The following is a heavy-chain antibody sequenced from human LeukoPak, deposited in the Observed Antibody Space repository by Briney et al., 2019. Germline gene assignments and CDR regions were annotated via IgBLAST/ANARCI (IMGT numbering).Heavy chain of an antibody. V-gene: IGHV3-74*01. CDR1: GFTFSNYN. CDR2: INSDGSST. Sequence: GGSLRLSCAASGFTFSNYNMNWVRQAPGKGLVWVSRINSDGSSTSYADSVRGRFSISRDNAKNTLYLQMNSLRAEDTAVYYCARGLSGYASSLGYWGQGTLVTVSA. J-gene: IGHJ4*02. CDR3: ARGLSGYASSLGY. D-gene: IGHD6-6*01.